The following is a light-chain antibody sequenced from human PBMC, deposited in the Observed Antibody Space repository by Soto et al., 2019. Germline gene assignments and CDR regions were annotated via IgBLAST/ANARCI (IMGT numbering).Light chain of an antibody. V-gene: IGLV2-18*02. CDR2: DVS. CDR1: SSDVGSYNR. CDR3: SSYTSSNTYV. Sequence: SALPQPPSVYGSPGHSVAISCTGTSSDVGSYNRVSWYQQPPGSAPKLMIYDVSNRPSGVPDRFSGSKSGNAASLTISGLQAEDEADYYCSSYTSSNTYVFGTGTKVTVL. J-gene: IGLJ1*01.